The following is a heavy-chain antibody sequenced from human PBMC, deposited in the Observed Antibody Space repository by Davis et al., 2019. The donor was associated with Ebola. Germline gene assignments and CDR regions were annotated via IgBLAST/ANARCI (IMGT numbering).Heavy chain of an antibody. Sequence: ASVKVSCKASGYTFTGYYIHWVRQAPGQGLEWMGWINPNSGGTNYAQKFQGRVTMTRDTFISTAYMELSRLTSDDTAVYYCARARCSGGSCLDYWGQGTLVTVSS. J-gene: IGHJ4*02. V-gene: IGHV1-2*02. CDR2: INPNSGGT. D-gene: IGHD2-15*01. CDR1: GYTFTGYY. CDR3: ARARCSGGSCLDY.